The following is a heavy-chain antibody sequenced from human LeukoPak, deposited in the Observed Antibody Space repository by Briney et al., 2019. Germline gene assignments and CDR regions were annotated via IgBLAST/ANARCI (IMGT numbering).Heavy chain of an antibody. Sequence: PGGSLRLSCAASGFTFSSYWMSWVRQAPGKGLEWVANIKQDGSEKYYVDYVKGRFTISRDNAKNSLYLQMNSLRAEDTAVYYCARERYNYYDSSGHPPYFDYWGQGTLVTVSS. CDR2: IKQDGSEK. V-gene: IGHV3-7*01. J-gene: IGHJ4*02. D-gene: IGHD3-22*01. CDR1: GFTFSSYW. CDR3: ARERYNYYDSSGHPPYFDY.